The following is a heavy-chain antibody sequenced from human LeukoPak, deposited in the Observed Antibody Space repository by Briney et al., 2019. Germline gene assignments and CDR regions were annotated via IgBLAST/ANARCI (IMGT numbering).Heavy chain of an antibody. J-gene: IGHJ4*02. CDR2: INHSGST. CDR3: AGSAGDQLPDRPFDY. CDR1: GGSFSGYY. Sequence: SETLSLTCAVYGGSFSGYYWSWVRQPPGKGLEWIGEINHSGSTNYNPSLKSRVTISVDTSKNQFSLELSSVTAADTAVYYCAGSAGDQLPDRPFDYWGQGTLVTVSS. D-gene: IGHD2-2*01. V-gene: IGHV4-34*01.